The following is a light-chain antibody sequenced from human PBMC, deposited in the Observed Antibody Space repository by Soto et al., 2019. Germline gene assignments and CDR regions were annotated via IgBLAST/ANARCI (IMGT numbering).Light chain of an antibody. Sequence: EIVLTQSPGTLSLSPGERATLSCSSSRFLSSSYVVWYQQKPGQAPRLLIYAASRRATGSPDRFSGSGSATEYTLTIGSLEAENSALYSCQQQDTFGQGTKLQIK. J-gene: IGKJ2*01. CDR3: QQQDT. V-gene: IGKV3-20*01. CDR2: AAS. CDR1: RFLSSSY.